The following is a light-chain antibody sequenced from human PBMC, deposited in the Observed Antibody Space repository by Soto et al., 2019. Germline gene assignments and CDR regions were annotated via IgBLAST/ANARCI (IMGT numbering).Light chain of an antibody. J-gene: IGLJ1*01. V-gene: IGLV2-14*01. CDR1: SSDVGEYNY. CDR2: EVR. CDR3: SSYTSTSTLYV. Sequence: QSALTQPASVSGSLGQSITISCTGTSSDVGEYNYVSWYQQHPGKAPKLMIYEVRNRPSGVSNRFSGSKSGNKASLTISGLQPEDEADYYCSSYTSTSTLYVFGTGTKVTVL.